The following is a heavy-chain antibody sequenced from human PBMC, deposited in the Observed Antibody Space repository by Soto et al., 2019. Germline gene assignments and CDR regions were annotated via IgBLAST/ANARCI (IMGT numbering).Heavy chain of an antibody. J-gene: IGHJ5*02. D-gene: IGHD3-9*01. CDR3: ARGDFDWLLNRYNWFDP. CDR2: TYYRSKWYN. Sequence: PPQTLTLTSAISGVSVSNNGASCNWIRHSPSRGREWLGRTYYRSKWYNDYAVSVKSRITINPDTSKSQFSLQLNSVTPEDTAVYYCARGDFDWLLNRYNWFDPWGQGTLVTVSS. V-gene: IGHV6-1*01. CDR1: GVSVSNNGAS.